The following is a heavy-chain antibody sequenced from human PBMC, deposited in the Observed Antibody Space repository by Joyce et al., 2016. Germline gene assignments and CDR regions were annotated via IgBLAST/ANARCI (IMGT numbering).Heavy chain of an antibody. CDR2: VNPDNGGT. CDR3: ARGGRIGDF. Sequence: VQLVQSGAEVKKPGASVKVSCRASGYTFVSHEISWVRQAPGRGLEWMGWVNPDNGGTKYARQRQGRVTMTTDTSTSTVYMEMRSLTFDDTAVYYCARGGRIGDFWGQGTLITVSS. D-gene: IGHD3-16*01. J-gene: IGHJ4*02. CDR1: GYTFVSHE. V-gene: IGHV1-18*01.